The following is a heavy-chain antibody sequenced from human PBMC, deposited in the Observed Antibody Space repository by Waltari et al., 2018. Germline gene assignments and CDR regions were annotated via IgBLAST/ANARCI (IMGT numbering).Heavy chain of an antibody. CDR2: INQDGET. J-gene: IGHJ4*02. CDR3: ASDPTLFGIRQNYFDS. V-gene: IGHV3-7*04. Sequence: EAQLVESGGTLVRPGGSLRLSCPVPGFLSTYHSISWVRQAPGKGLEWVASINQDGETDYVDSVKGRFTISRDNAKNSLYLLLNTLGADDSGVYFCASDPTLFGIRQNYFDSWGQGTQVTVSS. CDR1: GFLSTYHS. D-gene: IGHD3-3*01.